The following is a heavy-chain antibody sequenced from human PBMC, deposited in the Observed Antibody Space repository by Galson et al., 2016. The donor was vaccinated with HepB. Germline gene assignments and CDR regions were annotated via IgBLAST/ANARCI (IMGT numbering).Heavy chain of an antibody. CDR3: ARDPPHYYDNNYDMDV. CDR2: ISQDGSVK. D-gene: IGHD3-22*01. CDR1: GFTFSNYW. J-gene: IGHJ6*02. Sequence: SLRLSCAASGFTFSNYWMTWVRQAPGKGLEWVANISQDGSVKNYVDSVKGRFTISRDNAENSLRLQMDSLRAEDTAVYYCARDPPHYYDNNYDMDVWAKGPRSPSP. V-gene: IGHV3-7*03.